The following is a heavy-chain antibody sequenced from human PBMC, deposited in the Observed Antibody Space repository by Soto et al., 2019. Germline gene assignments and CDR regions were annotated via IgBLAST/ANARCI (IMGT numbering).Heavy chain of an antibody. D-gene: IGHD3-10*01. Sequence: GESLKISCKGSGYSFTSYWIGWVRQMPGKGLEWMGIIYPGDSDTRYSPSFQGHVTISADKSISTAYLQWSSLKASDTAMYYCARHGWFGSPPYYYYGMDVWGQGTTVTVSS. CDR2: IYPGDSDT. CDR3: ARHGWFGSPPYYYYGMDV. V-gene: IGHV5-51*01. J-gene: IGHJ6*02. CDR1: GYSFTSYW.